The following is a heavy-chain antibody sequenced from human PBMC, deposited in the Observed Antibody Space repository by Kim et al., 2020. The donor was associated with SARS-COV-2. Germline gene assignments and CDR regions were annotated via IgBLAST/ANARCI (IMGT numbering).Heavy chain of an antibody. V-gene: IGHV3-64D*06. CDR3: VKDLVGSYSFEY. CDR2: INDNGGTT. CDR1: GFTFTDTA. D-gene: IGHD3-10*01. J-gene: IGHJ4*02. Sequence: GGSLRLSCSASGFTFTDTAMHWVRQAPGKGLEYVSGINDNGGTTHYSDSAKGRFIISRDDSKNTVFLQMSSLRAEDTAGYHWVKDLVGSYSFEYFVQG.